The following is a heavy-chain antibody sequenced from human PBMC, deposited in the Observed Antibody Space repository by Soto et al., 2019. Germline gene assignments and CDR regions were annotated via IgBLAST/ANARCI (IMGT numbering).Heavy chain of an antibody. CDR3: ARARPYYHDSSGYGPSFDY. CDR2: IYYSGST. Sequence: QVQLQESGPGLVKPSQTLSLTCTVSGGSISSGGYYWSWIRQHPGKGLEWIGYIYYSGSTYYNPSLKSRVTISVDTSKNQFSLNLSSATAADTAVYYCARARPYYHDSSGYGPSFDYWGQGTLVTVSS. D-gene: IGHD3-22*01. J-gene: IGHJ4*02. V-gene: IGHV4-31*03. CDR1: GGSISSGGYY.